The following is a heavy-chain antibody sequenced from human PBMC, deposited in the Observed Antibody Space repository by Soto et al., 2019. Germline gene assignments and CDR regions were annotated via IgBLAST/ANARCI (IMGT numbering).Heavy chain of an antibody. J-gene: IGHJ5*01. CDR2: INPSGGST. D-gene: IGHD5-18*01. CDR1: GYTFTSYY. Sequence: QVQLVQSGAEVMKPGASVKVSCKASGYTFTSYYMHWVRQAPGQGLEWMGIINPSGGSTSYAQKVQGRVTMTRDTSTSTVYMELTSLSSEDTAVYYCARDLDMVNTSVDSWAHGTLYTVSS. CDR3: ARDLDMVNTSVDS. V-gene: IGHV1-46*01.